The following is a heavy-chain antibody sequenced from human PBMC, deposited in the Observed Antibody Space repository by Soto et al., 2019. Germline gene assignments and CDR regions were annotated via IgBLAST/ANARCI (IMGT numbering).Heavy chain of an antibody. D-gene: IGHD3-3*01. CDR3: ARGQRFSDWFDP. Sequence: SVIHPLSCTVSGGTMRGYYGTWIRQPAGKGLEWIGRVYSSGGTHYNPSLKSRVTISLDTSKNQFSLRLLSVTDADTAVYYCARGQRFSDWFDPWGQGTLVTVS. CDR2: VYSSGGT. J-gene: IGHJ5*02. CDR1: GGTMRGYY. V-gene: IGHV4-4*07.